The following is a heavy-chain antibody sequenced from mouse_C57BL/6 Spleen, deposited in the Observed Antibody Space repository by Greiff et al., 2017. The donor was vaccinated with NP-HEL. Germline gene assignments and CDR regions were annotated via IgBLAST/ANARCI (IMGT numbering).Heavy chain of an antibody. V-gene: IGHV1-66*01. CDR1: GYSFTSYY. Sequence: QVQLQQSGPELVKPGASVKISCKASGYSFTSYYIHWVKQRPGQGLEWIGWIYPGSGNTKYNEKFKGKATLTADTSSSTAYMQLSSLTSEDSAVYYCARSHLLSYFDYWGQGTTLTVSS. CDR2: IYPGSGNT. CDR3: ARSHLLSYFDY. J-gene: IGHJ2*01. D-gene: IGHD2-1*01.